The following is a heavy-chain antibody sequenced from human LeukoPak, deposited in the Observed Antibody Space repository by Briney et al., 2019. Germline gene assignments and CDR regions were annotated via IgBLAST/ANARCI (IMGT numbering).Heavy chain of an antibody. V-gene: IGHV4-59*01. Sequence: SETLSLTCSVSGASISTNSWNWIRQPPGQGLEWIGYIYYSGSTNYNPSLKSRVTISVDTSKNQFSLKLSSVTAADTAVYYCARAKRTWNWLDPWGQGTLVTVSS. J-gene: IGHJ5*02. CDR2: IYYSGST. CDR1: GASISTNS. CDR3: ARAKRTWNWLDP.